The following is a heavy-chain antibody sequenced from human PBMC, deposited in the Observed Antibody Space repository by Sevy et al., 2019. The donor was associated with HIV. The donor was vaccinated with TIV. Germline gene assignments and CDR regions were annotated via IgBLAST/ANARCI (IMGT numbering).Heavy chain of an antibody. CDR3: ARSVLAVAGSYGMDV. J-gene: IGHJ6*02. D-gene: IGHD6-19*01. Sequence: GGSLRLSCAASGFTFSSYVMHWVRQAPGKGLEWVTFIASYGNDEDYADSVKGRFTISRDNSKNTLYLQMNSLRPEDTAVYYCARSVLAVAGSYGMDVWGQGTTVTVSS. CDR2: IASYGNDE. CDR1: GFTFSSYV. V-gene: IGHV3-30*04.